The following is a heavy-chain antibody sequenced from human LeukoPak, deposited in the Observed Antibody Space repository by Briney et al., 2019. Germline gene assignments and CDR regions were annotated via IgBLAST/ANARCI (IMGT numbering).Heavy chain of an antibody. J-gene: IGHJ4*02. CDR1: GGSIRGYY. Sequence: SETLSLTCTVSGGSIRGYYWKWIRQPAGKGLEWIGRIYTSGSTNYNPSLESRVIMSVDTSKNQFSLKLTSVTAADTAVYYCARAAPGRDGGDDFDYWGQGTLVTVSS. V-gene: IGHV4-4*07. CDR2: IYTSGST. CDR3: ARAAPGRDGGDDFDY. D-gene: IGHD6-13*01.